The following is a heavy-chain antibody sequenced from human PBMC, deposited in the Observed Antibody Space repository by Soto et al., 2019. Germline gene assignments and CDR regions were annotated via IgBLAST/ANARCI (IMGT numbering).Heavy chain of an antibody. D-gene: IGHD3-3*01. CDR2: ISSSSSYI. V-gene: IGHV3-21*01. Sequence: EVQLVESGGGLVKPGGSLRLSCAASGFTFSSYSMNWVRQAPGQGLEWVSSISSSSSYIYYADSVKGRFTISRDNAKNSLYLQMNSLRAEDTAVYYCAREIDDFWSGKRGPFDYWGQGTLVTVSS. CDR1: GFTFSSYS. CDR3: AREIDDFWSGKRGPFDY. J-gene: IGHJ4*02.